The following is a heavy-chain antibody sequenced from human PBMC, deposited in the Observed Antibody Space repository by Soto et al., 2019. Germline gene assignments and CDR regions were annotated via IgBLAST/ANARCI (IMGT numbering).Heavy chain of an antibody. CDR1: GFTFSNAW. CDR2: IKSRPDGGTT. J-gene: IGHJ4*02. D-gene: IGHD1-26*01. V-gene: IGHV3-15*07. CDR3: STGGMVGAIQVQWGYFDY. Sequence: EVQLVESGGGLVKPGGSLRLSCAASGFTFSNAWMNWVRQAPGKGLEWVGRIKSRPDGGTTDYAAPVKGRFTISRDDSKDTLYLQMNSLKTEDTAIYYCSTGGMVGAIQVQWGYFDYWGQGTLVTVSP.